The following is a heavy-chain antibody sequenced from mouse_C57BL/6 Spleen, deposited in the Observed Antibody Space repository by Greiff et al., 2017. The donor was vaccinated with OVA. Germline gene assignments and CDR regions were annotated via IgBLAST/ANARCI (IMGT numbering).Heavy chain of an antibody. V-gene: IGHV1-82*01. CDR2: IYPGDGDT. J-gene: IGHJ2*01. CDR3: ARSRERGYFDY. Sequence: QVQLQQSGPELVKPGASVKISCKASGYAFSSSWMNWVKQRPGKGLEWIGRIYPGDGDTNYNGKFKGKATLTADKSSSTAYMQLSSLTSEDSAVYFCARSRERGYFDYWGQGTTLTVSS. CDR1: GYAFSSSW.